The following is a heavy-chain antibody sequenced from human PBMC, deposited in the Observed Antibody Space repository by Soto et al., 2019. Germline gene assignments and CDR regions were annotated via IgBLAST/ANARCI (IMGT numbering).Heavy chain of an antibody. V-gene: IGHV3-21*01. Sequence: EMHLVESGGGLVKPGGSLRLSCAASGFTFSTYSMNWVRQAPGKGLEWVSSISGSGNYTHYADFLRGRFTISRDNAKTSLYLQMNSLRAEDTAVYYCAREGINNYNGYYFDSWGQGTVVTVSS. D-gene: IGHD4-4*01. CDR2: ISGSGNYT. J-gene: IGHJ4*02. CDR3: AREGINNYNGYYFDS. CDR1: GFTFSTYS.